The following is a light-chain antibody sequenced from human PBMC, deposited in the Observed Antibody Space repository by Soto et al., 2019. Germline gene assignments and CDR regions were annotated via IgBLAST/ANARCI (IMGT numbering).Light chain of an antibody. CDR2: GAS. CDR1: QSVSSSY. J-gene: IGKJ1*01. V-gene: IGKV3-20*01. Sequence: EIVLTQSPGTLSLSPGERATLSCRASQSVSSSYLAWYQQKPGQAPRLLMYGASTRATGIPDRFSGSGSGTDFTLTISRLDPEDFAVYYCQQYGSSRTFGQGTKVDIK. CDR3: QQYGSSRT.